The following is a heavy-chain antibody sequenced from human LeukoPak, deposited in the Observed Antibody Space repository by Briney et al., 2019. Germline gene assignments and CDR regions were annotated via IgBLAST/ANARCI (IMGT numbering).Heavy chain of an antibody. CDR2: IRYDGSNK. CDR3: AKDSSSWSDYYYYYMDV. J-gene: IGHJ6*03. Sequence: PGGSLRLSCAASGFTFSSYGMYWVRQAPGKGLEWVAFIRYDGSNKYYADSVKGRFTVSRDNSKNTLYLQMNSLRAEDTAVYYCAKDSSSWSDYYYYYMDVWGKGTTVTISS. D-gene: IGHD6-13*01. CDR1: GFTFSSYG. V-gene: IGHV3-30*02.